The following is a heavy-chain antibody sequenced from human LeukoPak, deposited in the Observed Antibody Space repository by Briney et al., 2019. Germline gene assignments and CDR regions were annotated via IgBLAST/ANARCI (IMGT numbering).Heavy chain of an antibody. CDR1: GFSVSYNY. CDR2: IYAGGDT. V-gene: IGHV3-66*01. J-gene: IGHJ4*02. Sequence: GSLRLPCAASGFSVSYNYMSWVRQAPARGLEWVSVIYAGGDTYADSVKGRFTISRDNSKNTVYLQMRSLRADDTAVYYCARISGTLCFDLWGLGTLVTVSS. CDR3: ARISGTLCFDL. D-gene: IGHD1-7*01.